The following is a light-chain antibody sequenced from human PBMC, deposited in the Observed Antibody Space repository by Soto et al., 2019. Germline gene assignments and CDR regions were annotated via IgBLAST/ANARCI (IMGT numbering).Light chain of an antibody. CDR2: EVS. CDR3: SSYISSSTWV. V-gene: IGLV2-18*02. Sequence: QSVLTQPPSVSGSPGQSVTISCTGTIIDIGSYNRVSWYHQPPGTAPKLIISEVSNRPSGVPDRFSGSKSGNTASLTISGLQAEDEADYYCSSYISSSTWVFGGGTQLTVL. J-gene: IGLJ3*02. CDR1: IIDIGSYNR.